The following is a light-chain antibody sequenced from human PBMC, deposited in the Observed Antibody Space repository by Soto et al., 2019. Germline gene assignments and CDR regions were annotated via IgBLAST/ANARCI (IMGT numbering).Light chain of an antibody. V-gene: IGLV4-69*01. CDR2: LNSDGSH. Sequence: QPVLTQSPSASASLGASVKLTCTLSSGHSNYAIAWHQQQPEKGPRFLMKLNSDGSHSKGDGIPDRFSGPSSGAERYLTISTLQSEDEADYYCQTWVTGIHIFGGGTKVTVL. J-gene: IGLJ2*01. CDR1: SGHSNYA. CDR3: QTWVTGIHI.